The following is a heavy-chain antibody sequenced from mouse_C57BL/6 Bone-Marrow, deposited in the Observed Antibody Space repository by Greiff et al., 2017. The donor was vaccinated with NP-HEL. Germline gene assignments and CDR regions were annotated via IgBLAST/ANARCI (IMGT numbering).Heavy chain of an antibody. CDR3: AREGSNYGFFAY. Sequence: VQLQQPGAELVMPGASVKLSCKASGYTFTSYWMHWVKQRPGQGLEWIGEIDPSDSYTNYNQKFKGMSTLTVDKSSSTAYMQLSSLTSEDSAVYYCAREGSNYGFFAYWGQGTLVTVSA. CDR1: GYTFTSYW. J-gene: IGHJ3*01. D-gene: IGHD2-5*01. V-gene: IGHV1-69*01. CDR2: IDPSDSYT.